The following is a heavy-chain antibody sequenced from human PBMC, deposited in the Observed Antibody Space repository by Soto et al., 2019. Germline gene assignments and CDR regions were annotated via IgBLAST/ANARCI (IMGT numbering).Heavy chain of an antibody. Sequence: KQSQTLSLTCAISGDSVSSNSAAWNWIRQSPSRGLEWLGRTYYRSKWYNDYAVSVKSRITINPDTSKNQFSLQLNSVTPEDTAVYYCARAGIAVAGTNLEFDYWGQGTLVTVSS. D-gene: IGHD6-19*01. CDR3: ARAGIAVAGTNLEFDY. V-gene: IGHV6-1*01. J-gene: IGHJ4*02. CDR2: TYYRSKWYN. CDR1: GDSVSSNSAA.